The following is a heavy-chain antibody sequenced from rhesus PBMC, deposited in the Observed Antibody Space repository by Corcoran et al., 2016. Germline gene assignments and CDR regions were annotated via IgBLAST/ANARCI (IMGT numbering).Heavy chain of an antibody. CDR1: GGSIRSRS. D-gene: IGHD6-31*01. V-gene: IGHV4-169*01. CDR3: ARSEEQRLLDY. J-gene: IGHJ4*01. CDR2: IFGSGSST. Sequence: QLQLQESGPGLVKPSETLSVTCAVSGGSIRSRSRSCILQAAGKGLVWIGYIFGSGSSTNYNPSLKSRVTLSVDTSKNQLSLKLSSVTAADTAVYYCARSEEQRLLDYWGQGVLVTVSS.